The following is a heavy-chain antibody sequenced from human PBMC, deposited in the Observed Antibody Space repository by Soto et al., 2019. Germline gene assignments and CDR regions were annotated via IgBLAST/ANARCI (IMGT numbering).Heavy chain of an antibody. CDR1: GGSISSYY. CDR2: IYYSVTT. Sequence: SETLSLTCTVSGGSISSYYWSWIRQPPGKGLEWIGYIYYSVTTNYNPSLKSRVTISVDTSKNQFSLKLSSVTAADTAVYYCARAAAYCGGDCYLKLDYWGQGTLVTVSS. CDR3: ARAAAYCGGDCYLKLDY. D-gene: IGHD2-21*02. J-gene: IGHJ4*02. V-gene: IGHV4-59*12.